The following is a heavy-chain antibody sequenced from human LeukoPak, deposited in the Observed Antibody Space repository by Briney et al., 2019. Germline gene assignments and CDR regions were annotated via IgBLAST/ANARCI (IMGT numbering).Heavy chain of an antibody. D-gene: IGHD4-17*01. CDR3: ARDMGDYGDDYGMDV. V-gene: IGHV1-69*04. CDR1: GGTFSSCA. Sequence: ASVKVSCKASGGTFSSCAISWVRQAPGQGLEWMGRIIPILGIANYAQKFQGRVTITADKSTSTAYMELSSLRSEDTAVYYCARDMGDYGDDYGMDVWGQGTTVTVSS. J-gene: IGHJ6*02. CDR2: IIPILGIA.